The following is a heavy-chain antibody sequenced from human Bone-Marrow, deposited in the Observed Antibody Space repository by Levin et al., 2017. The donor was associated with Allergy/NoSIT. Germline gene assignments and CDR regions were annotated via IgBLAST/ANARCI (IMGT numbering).Heavy chain of an antibody. D-gene: IGHD2-2*01. CDR3: ARAEGWDIVVVPAANYYYGMDV. V-gene: IGHV3-21*01. Sequence: GGSLRLSCAASGFTFSSYSMNWVRQAPGKGLEWVSSISSSSSYIYYADSVKGRFTISRDNAKNSPYLHMNSLRAEDTAVDYCARAEGWDIVVVPAANYYYGMDVWGQGTTVTVSS. CDR2: ISSSSSYI. CDR1: GFTFSSYS. J-gene: IGHJ6*02.